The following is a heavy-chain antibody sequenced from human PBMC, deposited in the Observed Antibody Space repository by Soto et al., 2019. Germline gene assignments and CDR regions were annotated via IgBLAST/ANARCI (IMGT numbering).Heavy chain of an antibody. V-gene: IGHV3-30*18. CDR1: GFTFSNYA. CDR3: AKDLGYSSSWYYYYGMDV. CDR2: ISYDGSNK. Sequence: PGGSLRLSCAASGFTFSNYAMSWVRQAPGKGLEWVAVISYDGSNKYYADSVKGRFTISRDNSKNTLYLQMNSLRAEDTAVYYCAKDLGYSSSWYYYYGMDVWGQGTTVTVAS. J-gene: IGHJ6*01. D-gene: IGHD6-13*01.